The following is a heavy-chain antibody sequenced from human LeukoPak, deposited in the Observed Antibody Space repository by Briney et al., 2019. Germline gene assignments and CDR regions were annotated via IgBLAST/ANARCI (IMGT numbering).Heavy chain of an antibody. J-gene: IGHJ4*02. CDR3: ARSHPYYYDSSSYYHPFDY. Sequence: ASETLSLTCTVSGGSISGSSYSWTWIRQPPGKGLEWIGYIYHSGSTYYNPSLKSRVTISVDRSKNQFSLKLSSVTAADTAVYYCARSHPYYYDSSSYYHPFDYWGQGTLVTVSS. CDR2: IYHSGST. D-gene: IGHD3-22*01. V-gene: IGHV4-30-2*01. CDR1: GGSISGSSYS.